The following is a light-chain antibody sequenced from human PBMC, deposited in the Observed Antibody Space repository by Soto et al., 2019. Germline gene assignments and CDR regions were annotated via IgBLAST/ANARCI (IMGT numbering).Light chain of an antibody. Sequence: QAVVTQEPSVSVAPGQEVTISCSGSRSNIGNNFVSWYQQFPGTAPKLLIYDNYKRTSGITDRISGSKSGTSATLGITGLQAGDAADYYCGTWDSSLNGYVFGPGTKVTVL. J-gene: IGLJ1*01. CDR3: GTWDSSLNGYV. CDR2: DNY. V-gene: IGLV1-51*01. CDR1: RSNIGNNF.